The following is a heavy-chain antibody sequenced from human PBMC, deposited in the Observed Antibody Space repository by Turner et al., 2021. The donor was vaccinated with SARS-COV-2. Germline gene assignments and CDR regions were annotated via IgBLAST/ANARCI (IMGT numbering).Heavy chain of an antibody. V-gene: IGHV4-39*01. J-gene: IGHJ4*02. CDR1: DGSITTYSYY. D-gene: IGHD3-9*01. Sequence: QLQLQESGPGLVKLSETLSLTCTVSDGSITTYSYYWGWIRQPPGKGLEWIGSIHYTGITYYIPSLKSRVTISIDTSKNQFSLKLSSVTAADTAVYYCARDILSGPIFDFWAQGTLITVSS. CDR2: IHYTGIT. CDR3: ARDILSGPIFDF.